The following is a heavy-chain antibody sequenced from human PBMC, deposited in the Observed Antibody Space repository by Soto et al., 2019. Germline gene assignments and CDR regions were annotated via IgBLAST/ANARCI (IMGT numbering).Heavy chain of an antibody. J-gene: IGHJ5*02. V-gene: IGHV4-30-2*01. CDR2: IYHSGST. Sequence: SETLSLTCAVSGVSISSGGYSWSWIRQPPGKGLEWIVYIYHSGSTYYNPSLKSRVTISVDRSKNQLSLKLSSVTAADTAVYYCARTGMVRGVIAWFDPWGQGTLVTVSS. D-gene: IGHD3-10*01. CDR1: GVSISSGGYS. CDR3: ARTGMVRGVIAWFDP.